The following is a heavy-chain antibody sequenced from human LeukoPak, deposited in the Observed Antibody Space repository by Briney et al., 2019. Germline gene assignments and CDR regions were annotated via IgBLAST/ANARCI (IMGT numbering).Heavy chain of an antibody. CDR1: GFTFNTYG. J-gene: IGHJ4*02. V-gene: IGHV3-23*01. D-gene: IGHD3-10*01. CDR3: AKNIGGLDY. Sequence: PGGSLRLSCAVSGFTFNTYGMTWVRQAPGKGLEWVSGISGGDGSTYHADSVKGRFTISSDNSKNTLYLQMNSLRGEDTAVYYCAKNIGGLDYWGQGTLVTVSS. CDR2: ISGGDGST.